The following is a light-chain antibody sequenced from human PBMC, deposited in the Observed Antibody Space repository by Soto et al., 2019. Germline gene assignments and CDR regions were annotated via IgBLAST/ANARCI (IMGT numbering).Light chain of an antibody. CDR2: GAS. V-gene: IGKV3-20*01. Sequence: EIVLTQSPGTLSLSPGERDTLSCRASPSVSSSSLAGYQQKRGQSPRLLIYGASSRGTDIPDRFSGSESGTDFTLTISRLEPEDFAVYCCQLSVRSARYTVGQGTRLEIK. J-gene: IGKJ2*01. CDR3: QLSVRSARYT. CDR1: PSVSSSS.